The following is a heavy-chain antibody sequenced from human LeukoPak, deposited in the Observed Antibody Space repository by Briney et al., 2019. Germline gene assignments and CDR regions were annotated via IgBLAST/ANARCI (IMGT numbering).Heavy chain of an antibody. CDR3: ATDQGELPYDAFDI. CDR2: FDPEDGET. Sequence: ASVKVSCKVSGYTLTELSMHWVRQAPGKGLEWMGGFDPEDGETIYPQKFQGRVTMTEDTSTDTAYMELSSLRSEDTAVYYCATDQGELPYDAFDIWGQGTMVTVSS. V-gene: IGHV1-24*01. J-gene: IGHJ3*02. CDR1: GYTLTELS. D-gene: IGHD1-26*01.